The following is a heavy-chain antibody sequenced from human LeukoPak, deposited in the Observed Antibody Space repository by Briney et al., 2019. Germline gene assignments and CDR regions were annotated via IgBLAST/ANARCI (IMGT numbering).Heavy chain of an antibody. Sequence: GGSLRLSCAASEFTFSDYWMSWVRQTPGKEPEWVANIKEDGSEKYHVDSVKGRFTVSRDNAKNSLFLQMNSLRVEDTAVYYCATYKNWVAGDVWGQGTTVSVSS. CDR2: IKEDGSEK. CDR3: ATYKNWVAGDV. J-gene: IGHJ6*02. V-gene: IGHV3-7*01. CDR1: EFTFSDYW. D-gene: IGHD7-27*01.